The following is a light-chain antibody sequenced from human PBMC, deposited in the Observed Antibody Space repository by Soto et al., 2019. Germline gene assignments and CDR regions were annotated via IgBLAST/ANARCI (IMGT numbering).Light chain of an antibody. CDR1: QSVSSSY. CDR3: QQYGSSRGIT. CDR2: GAS. Sequence: EIVLTQSPGTLSLSPGERATLSCRASQSVSSSYLAWYQQKPGQAPRLLIYGASSRATGIPDRFSGSGSGTDFTLTISRREPEDFAVYYCQQYGSSRGITFGQGTRLEIK. J-gene: IGKJ5*01. V-gene: IGKV3-20*01.